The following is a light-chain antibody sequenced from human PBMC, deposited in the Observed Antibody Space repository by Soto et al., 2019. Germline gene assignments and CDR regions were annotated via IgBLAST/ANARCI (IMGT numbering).Light chain of an antibody. J-gene: IGLJ3*02. CDR3: SSYTSSSTLG. Sequence: QSALTHPASVSGSPGQSITISCTGTRSDVGGYNYVSWYQQHPGKAPKLMIYDVSNRPSGVSNRFSGSKSGNTASLTISGLQAEHEADYYCSSYTSSSTLGFGGGTQLTVL. V-gene: IGLV2-14*01. CDR1: RSDVGGYNY. CDR2: DVS.